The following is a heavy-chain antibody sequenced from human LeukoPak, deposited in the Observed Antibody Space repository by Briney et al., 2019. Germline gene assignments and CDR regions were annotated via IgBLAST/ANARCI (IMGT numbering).Heavy chain of an antibody. V-gene: IGHV3-23*01. CDR3: ANLRGSGSSYFDS. J-gene: IGHJ4*02. CDR2: ISASGSGT. CDR1: GFTFNSYV. Sequence: GGSLRLSCAASGFTFNSYVMSWVRQAPGKGLEWVSTISASGSGTYYADSVKGRFTVSRDNSKNTLHLQMNSLRAEDTAVYFCANLRGSGSSYFDSWGQGMLVTVSP. D-gene: IGHD3-10*01.